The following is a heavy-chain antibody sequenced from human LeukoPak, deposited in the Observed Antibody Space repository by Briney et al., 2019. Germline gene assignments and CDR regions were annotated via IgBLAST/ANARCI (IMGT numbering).Heavy chain of an antibody. D-gene: IGHD2-2*01. V-gene: IGHV4-61*02. CDR1: GGSISSGSYY. CDR3: ARGTSPRYCSSTSCSYFDY. CDR2: IYTSGST. J-gene: IGHJ4*02. Sequence: SETLPLTCTVSGGSISSGSYYWSWIRQPAGKGLEWIGRIYTSGSTNYNPSLKSRVTISVDTSKNQFSLKLSSVTAADTAVYYCARGTSPRYCSSTSCSYFDYWGQGTLVTVSS.